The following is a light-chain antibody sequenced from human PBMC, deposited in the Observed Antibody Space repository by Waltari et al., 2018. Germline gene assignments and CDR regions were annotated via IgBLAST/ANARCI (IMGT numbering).Light chain of an antibody. J-gene: IGLJ2*01. CDR1: RGSIASHY. CDR3: QSYDSSNRV. V-gene: IGLV6-57*03. Sequence: NFMLTQPHSVSESPGKTVTIPCTRRRGSIASHYVQWYQQRPGSAPTTWIYEDNQRHSWVPDRFSGSIDSSSSSSSLTISGLKTEDEADYYCQSYDSSNRVFGGGTKLTVL. CDR2: EDN.